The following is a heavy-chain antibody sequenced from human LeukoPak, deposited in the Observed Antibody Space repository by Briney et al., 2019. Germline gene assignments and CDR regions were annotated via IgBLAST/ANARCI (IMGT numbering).Heavy chain of an antibody. V-gene: IGHV3-48*01. Sequence: PPGGSLRLSCAASGFTFSTFTINWVRQAPGKGLEWISYISSGSSTIYYADSVKGRFTISRDNAKNSLYLQMNSLRAEDTAVYYCARKTTDFAFDIWGQGTLVTVSS. CDR1: GFTFSTFT. CDR2: ISSGSSTI. J-gene: IGHJ3*02. D-gene: IGHD4-17*01. CDR3: ARKTTDFAFDI.